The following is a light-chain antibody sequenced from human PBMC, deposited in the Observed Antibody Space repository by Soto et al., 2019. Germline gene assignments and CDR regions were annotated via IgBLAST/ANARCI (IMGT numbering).Light chain of an antibody. CDR2: AAS. Sequence: TQLTQSPSSLSASVGDRVTITCRASQGIRSYLAWYQQKPGKAPKLLIYAASTLESGVPSRFSGSGSGTDFTLTISSLQPEDFATYYCQHYNSYSEAFGQGTKVDIK. V-gene: IGKV1-9*01. CDR3: QHYNSYSEA. J-gene: IGKJ1*01. CDR1: QGIRSY.